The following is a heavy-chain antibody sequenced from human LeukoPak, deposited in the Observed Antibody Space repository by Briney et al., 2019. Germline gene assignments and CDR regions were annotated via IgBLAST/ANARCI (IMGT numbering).Heavy chain of an antibody. V-gene: IGHV3-11*05. CDR1: GFSFSDYY. CDR3: VRGVREVDV. Sequence: PGGSLRLSCAASGFSFSDYYMSWIRQAPGKGLEWVSYIGSSSSSTNYADSVKGRLTISRDNAKKSLYLQMNSPRAEDTAVYYCVRGVREVDVWGQGTTVTVSS. D-gene: IGHD3-10*01. J-gene: IGHJ6*02. CDR2: IGSSSSST.